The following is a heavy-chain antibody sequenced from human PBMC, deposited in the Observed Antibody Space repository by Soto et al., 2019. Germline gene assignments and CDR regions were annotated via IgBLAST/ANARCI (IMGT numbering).Heavy chain of an antibody. CDR1: GFTFSSYW. Sequence: GGSLRLSCAASGFTFSSYWMSWVRQAPGKGLEWVSNIKQDGSEKYYVDSVKGRFTISRDNAKNSLYLQMNSLRTEDTAVYYCARPTGDSSSWYGDDWGQGSLVTVSS. CDR2: IKQDGSEK. V-gene: IGHV3-7*03. D-gene: IGHD6-13*01. CDR3: ARPTGDSSSWYGDD. J-gene: IGHJ4*02.